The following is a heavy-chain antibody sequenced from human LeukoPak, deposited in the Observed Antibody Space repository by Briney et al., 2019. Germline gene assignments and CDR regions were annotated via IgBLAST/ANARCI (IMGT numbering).Heavy chain of an antibody. V-gene: IGHV3-23*01. D-gene: IGHD3-9*01. CDR3: AKDLIRGMRTVLRYFDWLSNFDY. CDR1: GFTFSSYA. Sequence: GGSLRLSCAASGFTFSSYAMSWVRQAPGKGLEWVSAISGSGGSTYYADSVKGRFSIPRDTSKNTLYLQMNSLRAEDTAVYYCAKDLIRGMRTVLRYFDWLSNFDYWGQGTLVTVSS. CDR2: ISGSGGST. J-gene: IGHJ4*02.